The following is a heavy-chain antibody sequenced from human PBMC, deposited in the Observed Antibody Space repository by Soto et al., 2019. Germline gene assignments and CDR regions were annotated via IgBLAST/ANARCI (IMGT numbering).Heavy chain of an antibody. CDR3: AGLYSSSPFFNY. J-gene: IGHJ4*02. D-gene: IGHD6-6*01. V-gene: IGHV4-59*01. CDR2: IYYSGST. CDR1: GGSIISYY. Sequence: SETLSLTCTFSGGSIISYYWSWIRQPPGKGLEWIGYIYYSGSTHYNPSLKSRVTISVDTSKNQFSLKLSSVTAADTAVYYCAGLYSSSPFFNYWGQGTLVTVSS.